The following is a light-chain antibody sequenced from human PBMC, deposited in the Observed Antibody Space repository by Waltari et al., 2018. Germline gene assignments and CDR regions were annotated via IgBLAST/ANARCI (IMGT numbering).Light chain of an antibody. CDR3: QQYSNWPPAT. V-gene: IGKV3-15*01. Sequence: EIVMTQSPATLSVSPVERATLSCRASQSVGGNLAWYQQNPGQAPRLLIYDASTRATGTPARFSGSGSGTEFTLTISSLQSEDFAVYYCQQYSNWPPATFGQGTKVEIK. CDR1: QSVGGN. CDR2: DAS. J-gene: IGKJ1*01.